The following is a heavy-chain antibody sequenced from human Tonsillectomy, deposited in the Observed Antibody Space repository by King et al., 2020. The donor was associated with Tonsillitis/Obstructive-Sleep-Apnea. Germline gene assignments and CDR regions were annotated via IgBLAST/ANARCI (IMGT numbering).Heavy chain of an antibody. Sequence: QLQESGPGLVKPSETLSLTCTVSGGSISSYYWSWLRQPPGKGLEWIGYIYYSGSTNYNPSLKSRVTISLDTSKNQFSLKLSSVTAADTAVYYCARDRGSSWFDYWGQGTLVTVSS. J-gene: IGHJ4*02. CDR3: ARDRGSSWFDY. CDR2: IYYSGST. V-gene: IGHV4-59*01. CDR1: GGSISSYY. D-gene: IGHD6-13*01.